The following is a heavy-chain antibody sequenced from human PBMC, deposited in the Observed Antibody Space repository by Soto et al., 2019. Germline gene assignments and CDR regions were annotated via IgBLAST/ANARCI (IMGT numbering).Heavy chain of an antibody. Sequence: SETLSLTCTISGGSISGSAWSWVRQPPGEGLEWIGEINHSGSTNYNPSLKSRVTISVDTSKNQFSLKLSSVTAADTAVYYCARGVVGYCSGGSCSHDAFDIWGQGTMVTVSS. CDR1: GGSISGSA. CDR2: INHSGST. CDR3: ARGVVGYCSGGSCSHDAFDI. V-gene: IGHV4-34*01. J-gene: IGHJ3*02. D-gene: IGHD2-15*01.